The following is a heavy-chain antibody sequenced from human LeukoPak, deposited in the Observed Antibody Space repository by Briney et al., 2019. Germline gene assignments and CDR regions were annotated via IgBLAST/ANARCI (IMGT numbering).Heavy chain of an antibody. CDR1: GGTFSSYA. CDR3: ARARMITFGGVIDLDYYFDY. CDR2: IIPIFGTA. J-gene: IGHJ4*02. Sequence: ASVKVSCKASGGTFSSYAISWVRQAPGQGLEWMGGIIPIFGTANYAQKFQGRVTITADKSTSTAYMELSSLRSEDTAVYYCARARMITFGGVIDLDYYFDYWGQGTLVTVSS. V-gene: IGHV1-69*06. D-gene: IGHD3-16*02.